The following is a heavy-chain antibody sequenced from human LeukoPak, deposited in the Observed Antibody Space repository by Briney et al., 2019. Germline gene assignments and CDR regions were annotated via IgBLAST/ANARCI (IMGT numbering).Heavy chain of an antibody. CDR1: GGFLNNYY. CDR3: ARILQGSGATFDI. Sequence: SETLSLTCIVSGGFLNNYYWSWLRQPPGKGLEWIAYIHSTGITNYNPILKSRVTIPLDTSESQFSLKLNSVTAADTAFYYCARILQGSGATFDIWGQGTMVTVSS. J-gene: IGHJ3*02. D-gene: IGHD6-25*01. V-gene: IGHV4-59*01. CDR2: IHSTGIT.